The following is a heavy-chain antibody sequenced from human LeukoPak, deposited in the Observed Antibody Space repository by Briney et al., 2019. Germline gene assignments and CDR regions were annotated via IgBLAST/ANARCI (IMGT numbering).Heavy chain of an antibody. V-gene: IGHV4-39*01. CDR1: GGSISSSSYY. Sequence: PSETLSLTCTVSGGSISSSSYYWGWIRQPPGKGLEWIGSIYYSGSTYYNPSLKSRVTISVDTSKNQFSLKLSSVTAADTAVYYCARPYCSSTSCYSGARNWFDPWGQGTLDTVSS. CDR2: IYYSGST. D-gene: IGHD2-2*01. J-gene: IGHJ5*02. CDR3: ARPYCSSTSCYSGARNWFDP.